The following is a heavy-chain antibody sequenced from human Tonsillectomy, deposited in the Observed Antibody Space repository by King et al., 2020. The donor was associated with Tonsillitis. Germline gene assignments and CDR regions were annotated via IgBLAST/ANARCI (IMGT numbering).Heavy chain of an antibody. Sequence: VQLVESGGGLVKPGGSLRLSCAASGFTFSSYSMNWVRQAPGKGLEWVSSFISSSSYKYYADSVKGRFTISRDNAKNSLYLQMNSLRAEDTAVYYCARSSLVGYYYYGMDVWGQGTTVTVSS. CDR1: GFTFSSYS. V-gene: IGHV3-21*01. J-gene: IGHJ6*02. CDR2: FISSSSYK. CDR3: ARSSLVGYYYYGMDV. D-gene: IGHD6-13*01.